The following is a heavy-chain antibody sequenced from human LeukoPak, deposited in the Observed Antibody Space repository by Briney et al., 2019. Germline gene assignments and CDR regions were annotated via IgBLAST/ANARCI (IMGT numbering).Heavy chain of an antibody. Sequence: SETLSLTCTVSGGSISSGDYYWSWLRQPPGKGLEWIGYIYYSGSTYYTPSLKSRVTISVDTSKNQFSLKLSSVTAADTAVYYCASSNYYGSGRLLWLPGYWGQGTLVTVSS. CDR1: GGSISSGDYY. J-gene: IGHJ4*02. CDR3: ASSNYYGSGRLLWLPGY. D-gene: IGHD3-10*01. CDR2: IYYSGST. V-gene: IGHV4-30-4*01.